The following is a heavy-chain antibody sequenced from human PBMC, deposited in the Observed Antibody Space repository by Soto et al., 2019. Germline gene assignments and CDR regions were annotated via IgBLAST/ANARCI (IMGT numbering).Heavy chain of an antibody. CDR2: IYYSGST. J-gene: IGHJ6*02. V-gene: IGHV4-59*05. CDR3: ARTIECSSSSNYYGMDV. CDR1: GGSIRSYC. Sequence: SETLSLTCTVSGGSIRSYCWTWIRQPPGKGLEWIGSIYYSGSTYYNPSLKSRVTISVDTSKNQFSLKLSSVTAADTAVYYCARTIECSSSSNYYGMDVWGQGTTVTVSS. D-gene: IGHD6-6*01.